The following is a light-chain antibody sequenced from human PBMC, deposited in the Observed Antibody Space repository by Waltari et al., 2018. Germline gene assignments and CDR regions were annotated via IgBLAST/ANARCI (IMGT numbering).Light chain of an antibody. V-gene: IGKV2-28*01. CDR2: LGS. J-gene: IGKJ2*01. CDR3: MQGLQTPYT. Sequence: DIEMTQSPLSLPVTPGEPASISCRASQSLLYGNGFNYVDWYLQNPGQYPQLLVYLGSNRASGVSDRFSGSGSCTDFTLKISRVEAGDVGLYYCMQGLQTPYTFGRGTKLEIK. CDR1: QSLLYGNGFNY.